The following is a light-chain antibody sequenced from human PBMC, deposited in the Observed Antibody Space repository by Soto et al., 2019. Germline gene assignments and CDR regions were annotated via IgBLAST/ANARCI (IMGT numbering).Light chain of an antibody. Sequence: EFVLTQSPGTLSLSPGERATLSCRASQRVSRNLAWYQQKPGQAPRLLIYDASTRATGIPDRFSGSGSETEFTLTISSLQSEDYAIYYCQQYNNWPPWTFGQGTKVHI. CDR2: DAS. J-gene: IGKJ1*01. V-gene: IGKV3-15*01. CDR1: QRVSRN. CDR3: QQYNNWPPWT.